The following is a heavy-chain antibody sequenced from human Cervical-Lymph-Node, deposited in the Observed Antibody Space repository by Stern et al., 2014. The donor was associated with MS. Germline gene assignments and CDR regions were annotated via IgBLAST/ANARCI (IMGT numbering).Heavy chain of an antibody. CDR1: EYTFTYFF. CDR3: ASARNTAFDI. Sequence: MQLVESVAEVKKPGASVKVSCKASEYTFTYFFMHWVRQAPGQGLEWMGVINPSGGFTTYAQKFQGRVTMTRDTSTSTVYMELTSLTSEDTAVYYCASARNTAFDIWGQGTLVTVSS. V-gene: IGHV1-46*03. CDR2: INPSGGFT. J-gene: IGHJ3*02.